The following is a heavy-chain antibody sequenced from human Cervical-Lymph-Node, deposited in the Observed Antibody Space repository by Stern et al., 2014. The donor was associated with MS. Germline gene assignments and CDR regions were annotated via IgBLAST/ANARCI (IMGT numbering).Heavy chain of an antibody. CDR3: ASQSPIAVADYYGMDV. D-gene: IGHD6-19*01. V-gene: IGHV1-46*01. Sequence: QVQLMQSGAEVKKPGASVKVSCKASGYTFTSYYMHWVRQAPGQGLEWMGIINPSGGSTSYAQKFQGRVTMTRDTSTSTVYMELSSLRSEDTAVYYCASQSPIAVADYYGMDVWGQGTTVTVSS. J-gene: IGHJ6*02. CDR1: GYTFTSYY. CDR2: INPSGGST.